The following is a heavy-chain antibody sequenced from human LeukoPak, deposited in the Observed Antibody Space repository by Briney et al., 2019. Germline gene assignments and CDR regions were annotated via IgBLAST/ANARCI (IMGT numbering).Heavy chain of an antibody. CDR3: ANAKYSSSSGLGY. V-gene: IGHV3-9*01. D-gene: IGHD6-6*01. CDR1: GFTFDDYA. Sequence: GRSLRLSCAASGFTFDDYAMPWVRQAPGKGLEWVSGISWNSGSIGYADSVKGRFTISRDNAKNSLYLQMNSLRAEDTALYYCANAKYSSSSGLGYWGQGTLVTVSS. J-gene: IGHJ4*02. CDR2: ISWNSGSI.